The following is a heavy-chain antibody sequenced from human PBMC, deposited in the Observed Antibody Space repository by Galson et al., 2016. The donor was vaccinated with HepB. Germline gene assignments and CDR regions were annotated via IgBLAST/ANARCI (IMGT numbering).Heavy chain of an antibody. D-gene: IGHD2-15*01. V-gene: IGHV4-59*08. CDR1: VGPVSGNY. Sequence: ETLSLTCSVSVGPVSGNYWSWIRHRPGKGLEWIGCIYYSGYSNSSPSLRSRVTMSVDPSKNQFSLRLSSVTAADTAIYYCAKHIDVVPTGRSFGYWGQGALVTVSS. J-gene: IGHJ4*02. CDR2: IYYSGYS. CDR3: AKHIDVVPTGRSFGY.